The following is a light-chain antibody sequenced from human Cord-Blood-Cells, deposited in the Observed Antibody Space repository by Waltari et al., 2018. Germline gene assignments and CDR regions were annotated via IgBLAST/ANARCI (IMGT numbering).Light chain of an antibody. CDR3: SSYTSRSTYV. Sequence: QSALTQPASVSGSPGQSITISCTGTSSDVGGYNYVSWYQQHPGKAPKLMLYDVNKGPSGFYTRFSGPNPGNTASLTSSGLQAEDEADYYCSSYTSRSTYVFGTGTKVTVL. V-gene: IGLV2-14*03. CDR1: SSDVGGYNY. CDR2: DVN. J-gene: IGLJ1*01.